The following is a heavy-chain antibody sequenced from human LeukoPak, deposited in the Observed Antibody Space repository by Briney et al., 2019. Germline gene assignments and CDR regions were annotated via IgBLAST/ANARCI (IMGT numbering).Heavy chain of an antibody. V-gene: IGHV4-34*01. Sequence: PGGSLRLSCAASGFTFSSYAMSWIRQPPGKGLEWIGEINHRGSTNNNPSLKSRVTISVDTSKNQFSLKVTSVSAADTAVYYCASSVGSTDYWGQGTLVTVSS. CDR3: ASSVGSTDY. CDR1: GFTFSSYA. CDR2: INHRGST. J-gene: IGHJ4*02. D-gene: IGHD1-26*01.